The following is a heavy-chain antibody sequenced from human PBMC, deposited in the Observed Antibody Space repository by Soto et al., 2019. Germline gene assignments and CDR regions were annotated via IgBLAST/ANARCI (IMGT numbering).Heavy chain of an antibody. CDR3: ARAPDIVATIWFGFDY. V-gene: IGHV1-18*01. CDR1: GYTFTSYG. D-gene: IGHD5-12*01. Sequence: ASVKVSCKASGYTFTSYGISWVRQAPGQGLEWMGWISAYNGNTNFNPSLKSRVTISVDTSKNQFSLKLSSVTAADTAVYYCARAPDIVATIWFGFDYWGQGTQVTVSS. CDR2: ISAYNGNT. J-gene: IGHJ4*02.